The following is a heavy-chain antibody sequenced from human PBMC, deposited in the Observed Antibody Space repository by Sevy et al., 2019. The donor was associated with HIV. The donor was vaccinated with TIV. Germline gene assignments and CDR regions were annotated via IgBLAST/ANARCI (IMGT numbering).Heavy chain of an antibody. CDR1: GFTVSSNY. CDR2: IYSGGST. Sequence: GGSLRLSCAASGFTVSSNYMSWVRQAPGKGLEWVSVIYSGGSTYYADSVKGRFTISRDNSKNTLYLQMNSLRAEDTAVYYCVRESNQNWFDPWGQGTLVTVSS. J-gene: IGHJ5*02. D-gene: IGHD4-4*01. V-gene: IGHV3-53*01. CDR3: VRESNQNWFDP.